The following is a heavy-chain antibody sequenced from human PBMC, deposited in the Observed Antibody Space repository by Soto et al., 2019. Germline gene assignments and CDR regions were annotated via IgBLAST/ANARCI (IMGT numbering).Heavy chain of an antibody. CDR3: ARQGSY. J-gene: IGHJ4*02. V-gene: IGHV4-39*01. CDR1: GVSISDTSYY. CDR2: IYFNGNT. Sequence: QLQLQESGPGLVKPSETLSLTCNVSGVSISDTSYYWGWLRQPPGKGLEWIGTIYFNGNTFYNPTLKSLLTISVDTPKIQISLMLLSWTAADSAVYYCARQGSYWGQGTLVAVPS.